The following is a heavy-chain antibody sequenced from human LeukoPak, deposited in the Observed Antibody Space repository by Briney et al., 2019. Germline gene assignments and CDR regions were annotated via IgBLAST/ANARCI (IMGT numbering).Heavy chain of an antibody. Sequence: SATLSLTCTVSGGSISSYYWSWIRQPPGKGLEWIGYIYYSGSTNYNPSLKSRVTISVDTSKNQFSLKLSSVTAADTDVYYCARELVDGGNSYYFDYWGQGTLVTVSS. V-gene: IGHV4-59*12. CDR2: IYYSGST. J-gene: IGHJ4*02. CDR3: ARELVDGGNSYYFDY. CDR1: GGSISSYY. D-gene: IGHD4-23*01.